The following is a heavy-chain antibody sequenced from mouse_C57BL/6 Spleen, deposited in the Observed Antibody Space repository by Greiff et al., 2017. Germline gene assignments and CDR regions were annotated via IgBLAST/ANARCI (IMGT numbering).Heavy chain of an antibody. J-gene: IGHJ4*01. Sequence: QVQLKESGAELMKPGASVKLSCKATGYTFTGYWIEWVQQRPGHGLEWIGEILPGSGSTNYNEKFKGKATFTADTSSNTAFMQISSLTTEDSAIYYCARVPYYGSSPYAMDYWGQGTSVTVSS. V-gene: IGHV1-9*01. CDR3: ARVPYYGSSPYAMDY. CDR2: ILPGSGST. CDR1: GYTFTGYW. D-gene: IGHD1-1*01.